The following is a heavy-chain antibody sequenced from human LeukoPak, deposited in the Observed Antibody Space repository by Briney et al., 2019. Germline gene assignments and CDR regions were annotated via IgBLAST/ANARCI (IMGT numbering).Heavy chain of an antibody. CDR2: IYYSGST. V-gene: IGHV4-59*08. CDR3: ARHRPYYYDSSGQTHFDY. D-gene: IGHD3-22*01. CDR1: GGSISSYY. J-gene: IGHJ4*02. Sequence: PSETLSLTCTVSGGSISSYYWSWIRQPPGKGLEWIGYIYYSGSTNYNPSLKSRVTISVDTSKNQFSLKLSSVTAADTAVYYCARHRPYYYDSSGQTHFDYWGQGTLVTVSS.